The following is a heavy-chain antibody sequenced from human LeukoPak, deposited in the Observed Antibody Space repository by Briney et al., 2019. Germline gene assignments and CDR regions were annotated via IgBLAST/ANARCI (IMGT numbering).Heavy chain of an antibody. V-gene: IGHV4-39*01. Sequence: SETLSRTCSVSGGSISSSSYYWSWIRQPPGKGLEWIGNIYYSGSTYYNPSLKSRVSLSVDTSKNQFSLKLSSVTAADTAVYYCARYRSWYSFDYWGQGTLVTVSS. J-gene: IGHJ4*02. D-gene: IGHD6-19*01. CDR3: ARYRSWYSFDY. CDR2: IYYSGST. CDR1: GGSISSSSYY.